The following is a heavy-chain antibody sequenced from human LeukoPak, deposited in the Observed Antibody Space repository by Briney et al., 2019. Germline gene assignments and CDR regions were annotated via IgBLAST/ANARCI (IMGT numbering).Heavy chain of an antibody. CDR3: ARDGGVGGAKAFDI. CDR1: GFTFSSYA. Sequence: GGSLRLSCAASGFTFSSYAMHWVRQAPGKGLEWVAVISYDGSNKYYADSVKGRFTISRDNSKNTLYLQMNSLRAEDTAVYYCARDGGVGGAKAFDIWGQGTMVTVSS. J-gene: IGHJ3*02. V-gene: IGHV3-30*01. CDR2: ISYDGSNK. D-gene: IGHD3-16*01.